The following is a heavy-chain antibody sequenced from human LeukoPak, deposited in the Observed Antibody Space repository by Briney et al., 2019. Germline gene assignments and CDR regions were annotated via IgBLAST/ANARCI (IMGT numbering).Heavy chain of an antibody. CDR1: GYTFTGYY. Sequence: ASVKVSCKASGYTFTGYYMHWVRQAPGQGLEWMGWINPNSGDTNYAQKFQGRVTMTRDTSISTAYMELSRLRSDDTAVYYCARRDYTAGYGMDVWGQGTTVTVSS. J-gene: IGHJ6*02. D-gene: IGHD4-4*01. V-gene: IGHV1-2*02. CDR3: ARRDYTAGYGMDV. CDR2: INPNSGDT.